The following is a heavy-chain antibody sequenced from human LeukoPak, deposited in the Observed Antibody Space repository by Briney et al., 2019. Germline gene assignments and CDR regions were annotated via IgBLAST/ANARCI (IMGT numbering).Heavy chain of an antibody. CDR2: ISAYNGNT. Sequence: AASVKVSCKASGYTFTSYGISWVRQAPGQGLEWMGWISAYNGNTNYAQKLQGRVTMTTDTSTSTAYMELRSLRSDDTAVYYCARARPSGWYSGDFDYWGQGTLVTVSS. V-gene: IGHV1-18*01. J-gene: IGHJ4*02. D-gene: IGHD6-19*01. CDR1: GYTFTSYG. CDR3: ARARPSGWYSGDFDY.